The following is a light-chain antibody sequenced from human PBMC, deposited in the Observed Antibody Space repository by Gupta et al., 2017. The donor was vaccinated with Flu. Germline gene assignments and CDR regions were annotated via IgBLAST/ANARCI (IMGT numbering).Light chain of an antibody. CDR1: QSVGSS. J-gene: IGKJ1*01. CDR2: VAS. V-gene: IGKV3-11*01. Sequence: EIVLTQSPATLSLSPGERATLSCRASQSVGSSLAWFQQKPGQAPRLLIYVASNRATGIPARFSGSGSGTTFTLTISSLEPEDFAVYYCQQRSKWPRTFGQGTKVEIK. CDR3: QQRSKWPRT.